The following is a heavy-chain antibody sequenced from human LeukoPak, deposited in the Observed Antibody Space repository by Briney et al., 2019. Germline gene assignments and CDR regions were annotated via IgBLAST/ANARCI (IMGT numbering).Heavy chain of an antibody. CDR2: IYYSGST. D-gene: IGHD3-22*01. CDR3: ARAALYYDSSGPFGGYAFDI. CDR1: GGSISSYY. V-gene: IGHV4-59*01. Sequence: SETLSLTCTVSGGSISSYYWSWIRQPPGKGLEWIGYIYYSGSTNYNPSLKSRVTISVDTSKNQFSLKLSSVTAADTAVYYCARAALYYDSSGPFGGYAFDIWGQGTMVTVSP. J-gene: IGHJ3*02.